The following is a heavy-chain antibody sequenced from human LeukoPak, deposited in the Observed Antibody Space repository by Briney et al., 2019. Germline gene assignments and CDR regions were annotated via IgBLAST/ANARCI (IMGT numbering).Heavy chain of an antibody. CDR1: GFTFSSYA. CDR2: ISYDGSNK. Sequence: YPGGSLRLSCAASGFTFSSYAMHWVRQAPGKGLEWVAVISYDGSNKYYADSVKGRFTISRDNSKNTLYLQMNSLRAEDTAVYYCARDQQWLREGVFDYWGQGTLVTVSS. D-gene: IGHD6-19*01. CDR3: ARDQQWLREGVFDY. J-gene: IGHJ4*02. V-gene: IGHV3-30*01.